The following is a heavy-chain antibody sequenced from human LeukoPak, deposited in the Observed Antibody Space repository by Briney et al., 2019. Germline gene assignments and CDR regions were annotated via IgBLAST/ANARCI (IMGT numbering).Heavy chain of an antibody. CDR2: ISSSSSYI. Sequence: PGGSLRLSCAASGFTFSSYSMNWVRQAPGKGLELVSSISSSSSYIYYADSVKGRFTISRDNAKNSLYLQMNSLRAEDTAVYYCARVRGHYYGSGSYSPWGQGTLVTVSS. CDR1: GFTFSSYS. J-gene: IGHJ5*02. V-gene: IGHV3-21*01. CDR3: ARVRGHYYGSGSYSP. D-gene: IGHD3-10*01.